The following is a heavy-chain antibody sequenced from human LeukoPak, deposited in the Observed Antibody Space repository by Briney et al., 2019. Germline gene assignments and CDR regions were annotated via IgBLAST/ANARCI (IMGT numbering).Heavy chain of an antibody. CDR2: INYTGST. V-gene: IGHV4-34*01. Sequence: SETLSLTCAVYGVSFSGFYWSWIRHVPGKGLEWIGEINYTGSTSYNPSLKSRVTISVDTSQNQFFLLLTSVTAADTAVYYCARGRSSTRPPNLDYYYYMDVWGKGTTVTISS. D-gene: IGHD2-2*01. CDR3: ARGRSSTRPPNLDYYYYMDV. CDR1: GVSFSGFY. J-gene: IGHJ6*03.